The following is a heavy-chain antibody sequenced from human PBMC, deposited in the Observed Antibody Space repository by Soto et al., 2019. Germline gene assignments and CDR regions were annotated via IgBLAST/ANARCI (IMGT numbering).Heavy chain of an antibody. CDR3: AKYRRTKAEGPTLEY. J-gene: IGHJ6*04. CDR1: GDSVNNYY. CDR2: IYYTGST. D-gene: IGHD1-1*01. Sequence: SETRSLTCTVSGDSVNNYYWSWIRQPPGKRLEWIGCIYYTGSTTYNPSLETRVTMSVYTSKNQFSLKLNSVNATDTAVYYCAKYRRTKAEGPTLEYWDRGNMVTVSS. V-gene: IGHV4-59*02.